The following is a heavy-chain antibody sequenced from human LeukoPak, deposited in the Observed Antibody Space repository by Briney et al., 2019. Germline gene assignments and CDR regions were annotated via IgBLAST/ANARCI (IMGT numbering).Heavy chain of an antibody. Sequence: ASVKVSCKASGYTFTSYGISWVRQAPGQGLEWMGWINPNSGGTNYAQKFQGRVTMTRDTSISTAYMELSRLRSDDTAVYYCARVYCSSTSCYTREDAFDIWGQGTMVTVSS. CDR3: ARVYCSSTSCYTREDAFDI. CDR1: GYTFTSYG. V-gene: IGHV1-2*02. CDR2: INPNSGGT. D-gene: IGHD2-2*02. J-gene: IGHJ3*02.